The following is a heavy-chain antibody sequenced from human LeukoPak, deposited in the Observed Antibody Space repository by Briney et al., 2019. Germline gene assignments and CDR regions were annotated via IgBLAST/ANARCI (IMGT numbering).Heavy chain of an antibody. D-gene: IGHD6-19*01. Sequence: SETLSLTCAVYGGSFSGYYWSWIRQPPGKGLEWIGEINHSGSTNYNPSLKSRVTISVDTSKNQFSLKLSSVTAADTAVYYCARGDPTSAVAGTMNWFDPWGQGTLVTVSS. CDR1: GGSFSGYY. CDR2: INHSGST. J-gene: IGHJ5*02. CDR3: ARGDPTSAVAGTMNWFDP. V-gene: IGHV4-34*01.